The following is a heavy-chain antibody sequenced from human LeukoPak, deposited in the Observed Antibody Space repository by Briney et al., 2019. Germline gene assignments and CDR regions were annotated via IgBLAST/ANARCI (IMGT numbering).Heavy chain of an antibody. CDR1: GFTFSTYS. D-gene: IGHD3-10*01. V-gene: IGHV4-4*07. J-gene: IGHJ6*02. Sequence: GSLRLSCVASGFTFSTYSMNWIRQPAGKGLEWIGRIYTSGSTNYNPSLKSRVTMSVDTSKNQFSLKLSSVTAADTAVYYCARALGRWVRGVISDYYYYYGMDVWGQGTTVTVSS. CDR2: IYTSGST. CDR3: ARALGRWVRGVISDYYYYYGMDV.